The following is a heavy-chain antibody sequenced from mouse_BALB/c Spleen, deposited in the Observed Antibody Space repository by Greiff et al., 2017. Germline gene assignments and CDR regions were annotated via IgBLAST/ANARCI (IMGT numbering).Heavy chain of an antibody. D-gene: IGHD2-14*01. CDR3: ERDPLYRNCVY. V-gene: IGHV5-6-3*01. J-gene: IGHJ2*01. CDR1: GFTFSSYG. CDR2: INSNGGST. Sequence: EVHLVESGGGLVQPGGSLKLSCAASGFTFSSYGMSWVRQTPDKRLELVATINSNGGSTYYQDSVKGRYTISRDNAKNTLYLQMSSLKSEDTAMYYCERDPLYRNCVYWGEGSTLTVSA.